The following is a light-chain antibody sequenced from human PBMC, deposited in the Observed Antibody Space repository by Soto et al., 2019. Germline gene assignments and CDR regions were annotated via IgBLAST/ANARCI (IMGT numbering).Light chain of an antibody. Sequence: QSVLTQPPSVSGAPGQRVTISCTGSGSTIGAGYDVNWYRQLQGTAPKLPIYGKTNRPSGVPDQFSGSKSGTSASLAITGLQAEDEADYYCQSYDSSLSGSVFGGGTKLTVL. CDR3: QSYDSSLSGSV. V-gene: IGLV1-40*01. CDR2: GKT. CDR1: GSTIGAGYD. J-gene: IGLJ3*02.